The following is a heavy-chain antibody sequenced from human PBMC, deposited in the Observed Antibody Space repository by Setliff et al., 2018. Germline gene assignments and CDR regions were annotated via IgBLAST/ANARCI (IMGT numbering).Heavy chain of an antibody. Sequence: LRLSCAGSGFDFNTYSMNWVRQAPGKGLEWVASIDLNSTYIFYADSVKGRFTVSRDNAKNSLYLHLTSLRAEDTALYYCTRPLIEMTTMGAFDIWGQGTMVTVSS. D-gene: IGHD4-4*01. CDR2: IDLNSTYI. CDR3: TRPLIEMTTMGAFDI. V-gene: IGHV3-21*01. CDR1: GFDFNTYS. J-gene: IGHJ3*02.